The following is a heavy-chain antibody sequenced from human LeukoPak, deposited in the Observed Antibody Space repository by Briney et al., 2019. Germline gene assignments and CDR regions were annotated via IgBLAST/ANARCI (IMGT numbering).Heavy chain of an antibody. V-gene: IGHV5-51*01. J-gene: IGHJ4*02. CDR1: GYSFTSYW. CDR3: ARRYCSSTSCYSIDY. Sequence: GESLKVSCKGSGYSFTSYWIGWVRPMPGKGLEWMGIIYPGDSDTGYSPSFQGQVTISADKSISTAYLQWSSLKASDTAMYYCARRYCSSTSCYSIDYWGQGTLVTVSS. CDR2: IYPGDSDT. D-gene: IGHD2-2*02.